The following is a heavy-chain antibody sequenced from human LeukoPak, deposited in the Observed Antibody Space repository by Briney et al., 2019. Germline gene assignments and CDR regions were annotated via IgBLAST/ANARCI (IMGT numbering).Heavy chain of an antibody. Sequence: GGSLRLSCAASGFIFSSNDMHWVRQAPGKGLEWVAVILYDGSNKYYVDSVKGRFTISRDNSKNTVYLQMNSLRAEDTAVYYCARGNGNINAPDHWGQGTLVTVSS. J-gene: IGHJ4*02. V-gene: IGHV3-30-3*01. CDR2: ILYDGSNK. CDR1: GFIFSSND. D-gene: IGHD5-24*01. CDR3: ARGNGNINAPDH.